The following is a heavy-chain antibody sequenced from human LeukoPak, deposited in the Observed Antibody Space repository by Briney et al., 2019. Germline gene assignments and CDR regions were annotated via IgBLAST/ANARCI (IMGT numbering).Heavy chain of an antibody. CDR2: ISGSGGST. D-gene: IGHD3-9*01. CDR3: AKDRRLGPYLTGYSILDS. Sequence: GGSLRLSCAASGFTFSSYGMTWVRQTPGKGLEWVSSISGSGGSTYYADSVKGRFTISRDIPKNTLYLQMNSLRAEDTAVYYCAKDRRLGPYLTGYSILDSWGQGTLVTVSS. CDR1: GFTFSSYG. J-gene: IGHJ4*02. V-gene: IGHV3-23*01.